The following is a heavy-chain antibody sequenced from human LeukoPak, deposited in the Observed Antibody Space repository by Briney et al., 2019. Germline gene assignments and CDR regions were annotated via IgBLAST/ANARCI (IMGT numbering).Heavy chain of an antibody. D-gene: IGHD3-22*01. CDR1: GGTFSSYA. Sequence: GASVKVSCKASGGTFSSYAISWVRQAPGQGLEWMGRVIPILGIANYAQKFQGRVTITADKSTSTAYMELSSLRSEDTAVYYCARDFEETYYYDSSGYSQGYWGQGTLVTVSS. J-gene: IGHJ4*02. V-gene: IGHV1-69*04. CDR2: VIPILGIA. CDR3: ARDFEETYYYDSSGYSQGY.